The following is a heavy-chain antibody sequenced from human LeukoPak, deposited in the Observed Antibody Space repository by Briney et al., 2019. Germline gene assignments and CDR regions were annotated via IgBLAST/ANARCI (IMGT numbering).Heavy chain of an antibody. V-gene: IGHV3-23*01. D-gene: IGHD3-3*01. CDR3: ARGGGTDYDFWSGYYTPYYYYYMDV. Sequence: GGSLRLSCAASGFTFSSYVISWVRQAPGKGLEWVSSISGTGDSTYYADSVKGRFTISRDNSKNSLYLQMNSLRAEDTAVYYCARGGGTDYDFWSGYYTPYYYYYMDVWGKGTTVTVSS. J-gene: IGHJ6*03. CDR2: ISGTGDST. CDR1: GFTFSSYV.